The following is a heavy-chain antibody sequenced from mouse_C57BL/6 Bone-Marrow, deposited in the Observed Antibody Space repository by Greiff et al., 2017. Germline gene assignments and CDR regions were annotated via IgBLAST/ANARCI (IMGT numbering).Heavy chain of an antibody. CDR3: ARKGDDYCSSLSIDY. CDR2: IFPGNGRT. CDR1: CYTFTDYY. V-gene: IGHV1-75*01. D-gene: IGHD1-1*01. J-gene: IGHJ2*01. Sequence: VQLQQSGPELVKPGASVKISCKASCYTFTDYYINWVKQRPGQGLEWIGWIFPGNGRTYYNEKFTGTATLTVDKSSSTAYMLLSSRTSEDSAVYDCARKGDDYCSSLSIDYWGQGTTLTVSS.